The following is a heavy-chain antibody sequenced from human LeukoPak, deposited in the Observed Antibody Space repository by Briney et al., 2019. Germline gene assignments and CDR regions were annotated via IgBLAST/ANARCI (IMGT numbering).Heavy chain of an antibody. CDR1: GFTFTNYA. J-gene: IGHJ4*02. V-gene: IGHV3-23*01. Sequence: GGSLRLSCAASGFTFTNYAMSWVRQAPGKGLEWVSAISGSGGSTYYADSVKGRFTISRDNSKNTLYLQMNSLRAEDTAVYYCAKGRYGDYAAEDYWGQGTLVTVSS. CDR3: AKGRYGDYAAEDY. D-gene: IGHD4-17*01. CDR2: ISGSGGST.